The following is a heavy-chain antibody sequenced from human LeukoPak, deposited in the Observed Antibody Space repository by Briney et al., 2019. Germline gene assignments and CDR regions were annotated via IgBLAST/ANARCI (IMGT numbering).Heavy chain of an antibody. CDR3: ARALRDYYGAFDI. V-gene: IGHV3-9*01. CDR1: GFTFDDYA. CDR2: ISWKSGSI. J-gene: IGHJ3*02. D-gene: IGHD3-10*01. Sequence: PGGSLRLSCAASGFTFDDYAMHWARQAPGKGLEWVSGISWKSGSIGYADSVKGRFTISRDNAKNSLYLQMNSLRAEDTAVYYCARALRDYYGAFDIWGQGTMVTVSS.